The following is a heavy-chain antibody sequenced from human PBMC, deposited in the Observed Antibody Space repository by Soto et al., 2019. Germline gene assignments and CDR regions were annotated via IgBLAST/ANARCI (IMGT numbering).Heavy chain of an antibody. CDR3: ARPLRWPREFYFDY. Sequence: GGSLRLSCGASGFTFSSYWMSWVRQAPGKGLEWVANIKQDGSEKYYVDSVKGRFTISRDNAKNSLYLQMNSLRAEDTAVYYCARPLRWPREFYFDYWGQGTLVTVSS. CDR2: IKQDGSEK. D-gene: IGHD4-17*01. V-gene: IGHV3-7*01. CDR1: GFTFSSYW. J-gene: IGHJ4*02.